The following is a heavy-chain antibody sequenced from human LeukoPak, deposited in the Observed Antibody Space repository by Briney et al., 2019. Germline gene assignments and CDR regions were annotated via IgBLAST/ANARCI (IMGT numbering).Heavy chain of an antibody. CDR1: GGTFSSYA. V-gene: IGHV1-69*04. D-gene: IGHD2-2*01. Sequence: VASVKVSCTASGGTFSSYAISWVRQAPGQGLEWMGRIIPILGIANYAQKFQGRVTITADKSTSTAYMELSSLRSEDTAVYYCAREPLGYCSSTSCYLYYYGMDVWGQGTTVTVSS. J-gene: IGHJ6*02. CDR3: AREPLGYCSSTSCYLYYYGMDV. CDR2: IIPILGIA.